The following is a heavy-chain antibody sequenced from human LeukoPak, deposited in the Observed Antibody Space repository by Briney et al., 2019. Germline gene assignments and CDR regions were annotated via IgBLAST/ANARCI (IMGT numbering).Heavy chain of an antibody. CDR2: IYYSGST. J-gene: IGHJ4*02. CDR1: GGSISSSSYY. CDR3: ARERRIAVAVDY. Sequence: SETLSLTCTVSGGSISSSSYYWGWIRQPPGKGLEWIGSIYYSGSTYYNPSLKSRVTISVDTSKNQFSLKLSSVTAADTAVYYCARERRIAVAVDYRGQGTLVTVSS. V-gene: IGHV4-39*02. D-gene: IGHD6-19*01.